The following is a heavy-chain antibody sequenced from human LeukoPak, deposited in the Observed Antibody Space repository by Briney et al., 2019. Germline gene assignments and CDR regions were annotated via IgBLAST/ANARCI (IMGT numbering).Heavy chain of an antibody. CDR1: GFSLSTSGVG. CDR2: IYWDDDK. D-gene: IGHD3-10*01. CDR3: AHRLVYYGSGSYRGTGAFDI. V-gene: IGHV2-5*02. Sequence: SGPTLVKPTQTLTLTCTFSGFSLSTSGVGVGWIRQPPGKALEWLALIYWDDDKRHSPSLKSRLTITKDTSKNQVVLTMTNMDPVDTATYYCAHRLVYYGSGSYRGTGAFDIWGQGTMVTVSS. J-gene: IGHJ3*02.